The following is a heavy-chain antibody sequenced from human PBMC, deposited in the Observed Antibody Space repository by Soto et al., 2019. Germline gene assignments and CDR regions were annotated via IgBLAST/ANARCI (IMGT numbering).Heavy chain of an antibody. J-gene: IGHJ4*02. Sequence: QVQLMQSVAEVKKPGSSVKVSCKASGDTFSTYTITWVRQAPGQGLEWMGRIIPVLNIANYAQKFQGRITITADKSTSTAYMELSSLRSEDTAVYYCALPNNPYIDPGRDYFDYWGQGTLVTVSS. CDR3: ALPNNPYIDPGRDYFDY. D-gene: IGHD1-26*01. CDR2: IIPVLNIA. CDR1: GDTFSTYT. V-gene: IGHV1-69*02.